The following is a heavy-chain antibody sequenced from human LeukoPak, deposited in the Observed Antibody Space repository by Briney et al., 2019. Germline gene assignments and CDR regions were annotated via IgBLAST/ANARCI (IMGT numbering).Heavy chain of an antibody. CDR1: GFTFSRYW. CDR3: ARSTSYFDSSGYFYLDY. V-gene: IGHV3-74*01. D-gene: IGHD3-22*01. CDR2: INSDGSNT. Sequence: SGGSLRLSCAASGFTFSRYWMHWVRQAPGKGLVWVSRINSDGSNTNYADSVKGRFTFSRDNAKNTLYLQMNSLRAEDTAIYYCARSTSYFDSSGYFYLDYWGQGTLVTVSS. J-gene: IGHJ4*02.